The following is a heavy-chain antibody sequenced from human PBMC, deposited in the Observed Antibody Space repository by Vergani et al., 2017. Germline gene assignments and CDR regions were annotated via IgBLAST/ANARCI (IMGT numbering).Heavy chain of an antibody. CDR1: GYTFTGYY. Sequence: QVQLVQSGAEVKKPGASVKVSCKASGYTFTGYYMHWVRQAPGQGLEWMGWINPNSGGTNYAQEFQGRVTMTRDTSISTAYMELSRLRSDDTAVYYCARAKDIVVVPAAMGGGWFDPWGQGTLVTVSS. J-gene: IGHJ5*02. V-gene: IGHV1-2*02. CDR3: ARAKDIVVVPAAMGGGWFDP. D-gene: IGHD2-2*01. CDR2: INPNSGGT.